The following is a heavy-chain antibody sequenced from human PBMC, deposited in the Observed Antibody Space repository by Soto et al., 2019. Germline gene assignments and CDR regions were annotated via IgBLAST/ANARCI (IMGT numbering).Heavy chain of an antibody. V-gene: IGHV3-23*01. J-gene: IGHJ4*02. CDR1: GFTFSRYA. CDR2: ISGSGGST. Sequence: PGGSLRLSFAASGFTFSRYAMSWVRQAPGKGLEWVSAISGSGGSTYYADSVKGRFTISRDNSKNTLYLQMNSLRAEDTAVYYCAKRRVLKVVPAAYLDYWGQGTLVTVSS. CDR3: AKRRVLKVVPAAYLDY. D-gene: IGHD2-2*01.